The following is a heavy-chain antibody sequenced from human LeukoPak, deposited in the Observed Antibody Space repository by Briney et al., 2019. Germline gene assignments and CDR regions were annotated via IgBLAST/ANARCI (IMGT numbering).Heavy chain of an antibody. CDR3: ARVKPGGSSTSFDP. J-gene: IGHJ5*02. CDR1: GDSISSYY. D-gene: IGHD2-15*01. Sequence: SETLSLTCTVSGDSISSYYWSWIRQPAGKGMEWIGRFYIGGITNYNPSLKSRVTMSVDTPKNQFSLRLTSMTAADTAVYYCARVKPGGSSTSFDPWGQGTLVTVSS. CDR2: FYIGGIT. V-gene: IGHV4-4*07.